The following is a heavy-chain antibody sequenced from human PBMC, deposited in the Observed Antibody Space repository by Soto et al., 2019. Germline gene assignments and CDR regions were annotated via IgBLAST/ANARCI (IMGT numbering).Heavy chain of an antibody. D-gene: IGHD4-17*01. CDR2: LFWNDDK. J-gene: IGHJ4*02. V-gene: IGHV2-5*01. CDR3: AQSLRFGDDVGLDY. CDR1: GFSLSTSGVA. Sequence: QITLKESGPTLVKPTQTLTLTCTFSGFSLSTSGVAVGWIRQSQGKALEWLALLFWNDDKRCRPSLRSRLTITKDTSKNQVVLTMTNMDPVYTATYYGAQSLRFGDDVGLDYWGQGTLVTVSS.